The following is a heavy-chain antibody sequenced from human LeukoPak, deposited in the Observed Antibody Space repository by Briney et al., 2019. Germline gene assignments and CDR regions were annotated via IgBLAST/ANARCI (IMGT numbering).Heavy chain of an antibody. D-gene: IGHD6-13*01. CDR2: IYQSGKT. Sequence: PSETLSLTRSVSGYSISSGYYWGWIRQPPGKGREWMGIIYQSGKTYCNPSLESRVTISVDTSKNQFSLKMNSMTAADTAMYYCARGLPGGQLSRYDYWGQGTLVTVSS. V-gene: IGHV4-38-2*02. CDR3: ARGLPGGQLSRYDY. J-gene: IGHJ4*02. CDR1: GYSISSGYY.